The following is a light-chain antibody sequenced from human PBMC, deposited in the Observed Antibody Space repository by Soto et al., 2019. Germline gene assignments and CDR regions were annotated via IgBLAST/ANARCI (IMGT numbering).Light chain of an antibody. CDR1: QSVTTN. CDR3: QHYNNWPT. J-gene: IGKJ1*01. CDR2: CAS. Sequence: EIVLTQSPATLSLSPGERATLSCRASQSVTTNLAWYQQKPGQTPRVHIFCASTNATNFPARFSCSASGTEFTLTISGLQSKDFALYYRQHYNNWPTFGQGTKV. V-gene: IGKV3-15*01.